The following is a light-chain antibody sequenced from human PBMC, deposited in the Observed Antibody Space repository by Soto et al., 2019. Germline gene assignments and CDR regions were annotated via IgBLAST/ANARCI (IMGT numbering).Light chain of an antibody. CDR2: TAS. CDR3: QQYNSYWT. Sequence: DIQMTQSPSTLSASVGDRVTITCRASQSISSWLAWYQQKPGKAPKLLIYTASSLESGVPSRISGSGSRTEFTITISSLQPDDFATYYCQQYNSYWTFGQGTKVEIK. J-gene: IGKJ1*01. CDR1: QSISSW. V-gene: IGKV1-5*03.